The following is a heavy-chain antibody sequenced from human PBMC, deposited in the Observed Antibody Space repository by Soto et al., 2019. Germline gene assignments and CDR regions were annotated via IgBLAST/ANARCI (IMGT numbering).Heavy chain of an antibody. CDR2: IYYSGST. CDR1: GCSISSYY. D-gene: IGHD3-10*01. J-gene: IGHJ4*02. V-gene: IGHV4-59*01. CDR3: ARGNGSGSFNN. Sequence: SETLSLTCTVSGCSISSYYWSWIRQPPGKGLEWIGYIYYSGSTNYNPSLKSRVTISVDTSKNQFSLKLSSVTAADTAVYYCARGNGSGSFNNWGQGTLVTVS.